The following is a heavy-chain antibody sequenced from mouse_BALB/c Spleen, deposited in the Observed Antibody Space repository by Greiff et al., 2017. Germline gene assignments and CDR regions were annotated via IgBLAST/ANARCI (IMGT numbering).Heavy chain of an antibody. Sequence: EVQLQQSGPSLVKPSQTLSLTCSVTGDSITSGYWNWIRKFPGNKLEYMGYISYSGSTYYNPSLKSRISITRDTSKNQYYLQLNSVTTEDTATYYCARWCGNYGGYAMDYGGQGTSVTVSS. D-gene: IGHD2-1*01. CDR3: ARWCGNYGGYAMDY. CDR1: GDSITSGY. J-gene: IGHJ4*01. CDR2: ISYSGST. V-gene: IGHV3-8*02.